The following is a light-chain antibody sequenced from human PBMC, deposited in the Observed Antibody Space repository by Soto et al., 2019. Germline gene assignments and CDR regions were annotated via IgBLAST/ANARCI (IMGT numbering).Light chain of an antibody. CDR1: QSISNH. V-gene: IGKV1-39*01. CDR3: QQSYSSPPT. Sequence: DIQMTQSPSSLSASVEDRVIITCRASQSISNHLNWYKQKPGKAPKLMSFAASSLQSGVPSRFSGSRSGPEFTLTISSLQPEDFETYYCQQSYSSPPTFGQGTKVDIK. CDR2: AAS. J-gene: IGKJ1*01.